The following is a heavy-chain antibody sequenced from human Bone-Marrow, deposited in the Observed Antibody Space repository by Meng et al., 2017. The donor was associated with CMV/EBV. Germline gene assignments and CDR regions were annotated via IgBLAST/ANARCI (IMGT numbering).Heavy chain of an antibody. V-gene: IGHV1-2*02. J-gene: IGHJ6*02. D-gene: IGHD3-3*01. CDR1: GYTFTGYF. Sequence: ASVKVSCKASGYTFTGYFIHWVRQAPGQGLEWMGWINPNSGATTYAQKFQGRVTMTRDTSISTAYMEPSRLRSDDTAVYYCARAVHPYHDFWSGYYPYYYYYYAMDVWGQGTTVTVSS. CDR2: INPNSGAT. CDR3: ARAVHPYHDFWSGYYPYYYYYYAMDV.